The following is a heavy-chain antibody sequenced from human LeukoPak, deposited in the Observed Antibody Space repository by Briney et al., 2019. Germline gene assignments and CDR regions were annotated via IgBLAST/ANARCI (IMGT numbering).Heavy chain of an antibody. Sequence: SETLSLTCTVSGGSISSSSYYWGWIRQPPGKGLEWIGSIYYSGSTYYNPSLKSRVTISVDTSKNQFSLKLSSVTAADTAVYYCARHEVPVSAFDIWGQGTMVTVPS. V-gene: IGHV4-39*01. CDR1: GGSISSSSYY. CDR3: ARHEVPVSAFDI. J-gene: IGHJ3*02. CDR2: IYYSGST. D-gene: IGHD1-7*01.